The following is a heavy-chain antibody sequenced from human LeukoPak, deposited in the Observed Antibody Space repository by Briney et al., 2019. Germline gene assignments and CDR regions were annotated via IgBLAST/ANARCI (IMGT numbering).Heavy chain of an antibody. CDR1: GYTFTGYS. D-gene: IGHD1-7*01. Sequence: ASVKVSCKASGYTFTGYSMHWVRQAPGQGLEWMGWINPNNGGTNYAQNFQGRVTMTRDTSISTAYMELSRLRSDDTAVYYSARDRRELRARYYGMDVWGQGTTVTVSS. V-gene: IGHV1-2*02. J-gene: IGHJ6*02. CDR2: INPNNGGT. CDR3: ARDRRELRARYYGMDV.